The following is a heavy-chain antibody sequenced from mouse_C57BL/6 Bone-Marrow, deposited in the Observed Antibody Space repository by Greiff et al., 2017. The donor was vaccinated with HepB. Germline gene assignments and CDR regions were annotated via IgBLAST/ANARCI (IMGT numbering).Heavy chain of an antibody. CDR3: ARKGTTVVAPGDH. V-gene: IGHV1-81*01. D-gene: IGHD1-1*01. CDR1: GYTFTSYG. Sequence: VHLVESGAELARPGASVKLSCKASGYTFTSYGISWVKQRTGQGLEWIGEIYPRSGNTYYNEKFKGKATLTADKSSSTAYMELRSLTSEDSAVYFCARKGTTVVAPGDHWGQGTTLTVSS. CDR2: IYPRSGNT. J-gene: IGHJ2*01.